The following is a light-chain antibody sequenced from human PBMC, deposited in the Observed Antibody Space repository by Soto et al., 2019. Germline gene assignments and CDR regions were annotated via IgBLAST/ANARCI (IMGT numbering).Light chain of an antibody. Sequence: QSALTQPASVSGSPGQSITISCTGTSSDVGAYIFVSWYQQYPGKAPKLMIYDITNRPSGVSNRFSGSKAGNTASLTISGLQAEDEADYYCVSFTTSKSYVFGTGNKLTVL. V-gene: IGLV2-14*01. J-gene: IGLJ1*01. CDR2: DIT. CDR1: SSDVGAYIF. CDR3: VSFTTSKSYV.